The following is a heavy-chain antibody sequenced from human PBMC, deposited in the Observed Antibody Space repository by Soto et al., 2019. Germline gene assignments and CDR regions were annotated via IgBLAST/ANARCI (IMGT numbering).Heavy chain of an antibody. CDR1: GYTFTSYG. CDR3: VLTLELWRDAFDI. CDR2: ISAYNGNT. D-gene: IGHD3-3*01. J-gene: IGHJ3*02. Sequence: ASVKVSCKASGYTFTSYGISWVRQAPGQGLEWMGWISAYNGNTNYAQKLQGRVTMTTDTSTSTAYMELRSLRSDDTAVYYGVLTLELWRDAFDIWGQGTMVPVSS. V-gene: IGHV1-18*01.